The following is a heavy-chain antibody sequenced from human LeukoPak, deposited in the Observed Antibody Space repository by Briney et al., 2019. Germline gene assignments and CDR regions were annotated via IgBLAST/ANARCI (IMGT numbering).Heavy chain of an antibody. Sequence: SEALSLTCAVYGGSFSGYYWSWIRQPPGKGLEWIGEINHGGSTNYNPSLKSRVTISVDTSKDQFSLKLSSVTAADTAVYYCARTSLGYCSSTSCYRGYYYYGMDVWGQGTTVTVSS. CDR1: GGSFSGYY. J-gene: IGHJ6*02. CDR2: INHGGST. D-gene: IGHD2-2*02. CDR3: ARTSLGYCSSTSCYRGYYYYGMDV. V-gene: IGHV4-34*01.